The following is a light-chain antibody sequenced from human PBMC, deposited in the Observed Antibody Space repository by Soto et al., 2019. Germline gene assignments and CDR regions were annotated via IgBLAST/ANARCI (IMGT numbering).Light chain of an antibody. V-gene: IGKV1-39*01. J-gene: IGKJ5*01. CDR2: AAS. CDR3: QRYNTYST. Sequence: DIQMTQSPSSLSASVVDRVTITFRASQSISSYLNWYQQKPGKAPKLLIYAASSLQSGVPSRFSGSGSGTEFTLTISSLQPDDFASYYCQRYNTYSTFGQGTRLEI. CDR1: QSISSY.